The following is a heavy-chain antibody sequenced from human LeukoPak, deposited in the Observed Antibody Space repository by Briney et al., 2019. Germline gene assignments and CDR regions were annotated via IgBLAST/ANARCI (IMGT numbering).Heavy chain of an antibody. J-gene: IGHJ3*02. CDR1: GGSISSGSYY. V-gene: IGHV4-61*01. Sequence: SETLSLTCTVSGGSISSGSYYWSWIRQPPGKGLEWIGYIYYSGSTNYNPSLKSRVTISVDTSKNQFSLKLSSVTAADTAVYYCARSEIFGVVLDAFDIWGQGTMVTVSS. D-gene: IGHD3-3*01. CDR3: ARSEIFGVVLDAFDI. CDR2: IYYSGST.